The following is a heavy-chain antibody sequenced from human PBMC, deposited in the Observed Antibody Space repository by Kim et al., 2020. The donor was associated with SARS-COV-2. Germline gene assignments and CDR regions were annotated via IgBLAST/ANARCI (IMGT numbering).Heavy chain of an antibody. J-gene: IGHJ6*02. Sequence: GGSLRLSCAASGFTFSSYSMNWVRQAPGKGLEWVSSISSSSRYIYYADSVKGRFAISRDNAKNSLYLQMNSLRAEDTAVYYCAREGAVNYGMDVWGQGTTGTVSS. CDR3: AREGAVNYGMDV. CDR1: GFTFSSYS. V-gene: IGHV3-21*01. D-gene: IGHD4-17*01. CDR2: ISSSSRYI.